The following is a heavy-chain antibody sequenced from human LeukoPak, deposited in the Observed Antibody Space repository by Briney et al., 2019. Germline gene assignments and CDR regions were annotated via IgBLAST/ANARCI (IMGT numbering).Heavy chain of an antibody. CDR1: GFAFSTYT. CDR3: AKAAFSRTSYFDY. Sequence: GGSLRLSCAASGFAFSTYTMSWVRQAPGKGLEWVSAISGSGGNTYYADSVKGRFTISRDNSKNTLDLQMDSLRADDTAVYYCAKAAFSRTSYFDYWGQGTLVTASS. V-gene: IGHV3-23*01. CDR2: ISGSGGNT. D-gene: IGHD3-3*02. J-gene: IGHJ4*02.